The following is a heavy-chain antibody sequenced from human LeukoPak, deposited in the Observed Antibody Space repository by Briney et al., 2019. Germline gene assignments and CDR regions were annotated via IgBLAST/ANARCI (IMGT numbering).Heavy chain of an antibody. CDR3: ARGDVDIVATIGYYFDY. D-gene: IGHD5-12*01. CDR1: GYTFTGYY. Sequence: VASVKVSCKASGYTFTGYYMHWVRQGPGQGLEWMGWINPNSGGTNYAQKFQGWVTMTRDTSISTAYTELSRLRSDDTAVYYCARGDVDIVATIGYYFDYWGQGTLVTVSS. CDR2: INPNSGGT. V-gene: IGHV1-2*04. J-gene: IGHJ4*02.